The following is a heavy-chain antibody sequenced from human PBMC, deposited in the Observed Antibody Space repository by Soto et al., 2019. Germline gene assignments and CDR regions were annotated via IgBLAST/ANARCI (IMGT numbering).Heavy chain of an antibody. D-gene: IGHD1-1*01. Sequence: EVQLVESGGTLVQPGGSLRLSCAGSGFTFNYYWIHWVRQSPGMGLEWVSGISRDGSTVTYADSVKGRFTISRDNARNTVFLQLDSLRGDDAAVYFGARDRYSLAYWGQGTPVAVSS. CDR1: GFTFNYYW. V-gene: IGHV3-74*03. CDR3: ARDRYSLAY. CDR2: ISRDGSTV. J-gene: IGHJ4*02.